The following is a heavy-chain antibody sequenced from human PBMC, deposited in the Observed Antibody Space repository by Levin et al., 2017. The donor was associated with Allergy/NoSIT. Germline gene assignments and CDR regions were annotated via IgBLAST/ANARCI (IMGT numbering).Heavy chain of an antibody. CDR1: GFTVSSNY. CDR3: ARSHYDFWSGYSH. V-gene: IGHV3-66*01. J-gene: IGHJ4*02. Sequence: ETLSLTCAASGFTVSSNYMSWVRQAPGKGLEWVSVIYSGGSTYYADSVKGRFTISRDNSKNTLYLQMNSLRAEDTAVYYCARSHYDFWSGYSHWGQGTLVTVSS. D-gene: IGHD3-3*01. CDR2: IYSGGST.